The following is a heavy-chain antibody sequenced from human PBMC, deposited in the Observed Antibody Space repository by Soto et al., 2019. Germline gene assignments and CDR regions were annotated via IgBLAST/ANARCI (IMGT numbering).Heavy chain of an antibody. J-gene: IGHJ6*02. CDR3: ARDLARDIIVVPAANSYGMDV. Sequence: SVKVSCKASGGSFNTNSISWVRQAPGQGLEWMGGIIPIFGTTNYAQTFQGRVTISADESTSTAYMELSSLTSEDTAVYYCARDLARDIIVVPAANSYGMDVWGQGTTVTVSS. CDR2: IIPIFGTT. D-gene: IGHD2-2*01. V-gene: IGHV1-69*13. CDR1: GGSFNTNS.